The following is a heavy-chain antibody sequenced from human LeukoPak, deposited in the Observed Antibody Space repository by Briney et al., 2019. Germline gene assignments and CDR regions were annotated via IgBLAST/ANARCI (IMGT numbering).Heavy chain of an antibody. J-gene: IGHJ4*02. Sequence: PSETLSLTCXXSGASIISSSYYWGWIRQPPGKGLEWIGSIYYSGSTNYNPTLKSRVTISADTSKNQFSLKLSSVTAADTAVYYCARRAYSSGAHWGQGTLVXVSS. CDR2: IYYSGST. V-gene: IGHV4-39*01. CDR3: ARRAYSSGAH. D-gene: IGHD6-19*01. CDR1: GASIISSSYY.